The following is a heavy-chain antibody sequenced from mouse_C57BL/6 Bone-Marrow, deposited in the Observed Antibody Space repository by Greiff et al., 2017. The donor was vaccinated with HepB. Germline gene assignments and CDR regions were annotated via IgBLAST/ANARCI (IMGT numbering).Heavy chain of an antibody. CDR3: ASLYDYDSFDY. V-gene: IGHV1-69*01. CDR1: GYTFTSYW. Sequence: QQPGAELVMPGASVKLSCKASGYTFTSYWMHWVKQRPGQGLEWIGEIDPSDSYTNYNQKFKGKSTLTVDKSSSTAYMQLSSLTSEDSAVYYCASLYDYDSFDYWGQGTTLTVSS. CDR2: IDPSDSYT. J-gene: IGHJ2*01. D-gene: IGHD2-4*01.